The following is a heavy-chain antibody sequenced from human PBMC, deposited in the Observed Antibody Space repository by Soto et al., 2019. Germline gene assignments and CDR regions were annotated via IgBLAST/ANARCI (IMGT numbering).Heavy chain of an antibody. V-gene: IGHV1-69*02. J-gene: IGHJ4*02. CDR1: GGTFSSYT. CDR3: ARVGSDSSGYFDY. D-gene: IGHD3-22*01. Sequence: EASVKVSCKASGGTFSSYTISWVRQAPGQGLEWMGRIIPILGIANYAQKFQGRVTITADKSTSTAYMELSSLRSEDTAVYYCARVGSDSSGYFDYWGQGTLVTVSS. CDR2: IIPILGIA.